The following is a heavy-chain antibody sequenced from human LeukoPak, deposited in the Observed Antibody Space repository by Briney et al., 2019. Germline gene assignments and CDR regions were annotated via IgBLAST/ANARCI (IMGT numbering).Heavy chain of an antibody. V-gene: IGHV4-34*01. J-gene: IGHJ4*02. Sequence: PSETLSLTCAVYGGSFSGYYWSWIRQPPGKGLEWIGEINHSGSTNYNPSLKSRVTISVDTSKNQFSLKLSSVTAADTALYYCARSSEYYYDSSGYHFDYWGQGTLVTVSS. CDR2: INHSGST. CDR3: ARSSEYYYDSSGYHFDY. D-gene: IGHD3-22*01. CDR1: GGSFSGYY.